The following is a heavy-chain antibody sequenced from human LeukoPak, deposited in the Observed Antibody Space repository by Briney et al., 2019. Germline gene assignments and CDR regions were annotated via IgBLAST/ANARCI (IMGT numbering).Heavy chain of an antibody. D-gene: IGHD4-17*01. J-gene: IGHJ6*04. V-gene: IGHV1-18*01. Sequence: ASVKVSCKASGYTFTSYGISWVRQAPGQGLEWMGWISTYSGNTKYAQKVQGRVTMTTDTSTRTAYMEVRSLRSDDTAIYYCARGMGRSDYRAEMDVWGKGTTVTVSS. CDR1: GYTFTSYG. CDR2: ISTYSGNT. CDR3: ARGMGRSDYRAEMDV.